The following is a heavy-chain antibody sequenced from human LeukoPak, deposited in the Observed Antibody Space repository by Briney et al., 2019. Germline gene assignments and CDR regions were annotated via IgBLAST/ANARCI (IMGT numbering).Heavy chain of an antibody. CDR1: GGSISRYY. CDR3: ARGKYSSGWLLDY. Sequence: PSETLSLTCTVSGGSISRYYWSWIRQPPGRGLEGVGYFDNSGSANYNPSLKSRLTISEDTSKNQLALKLTSVTAADTAVYYCARGKYSSGWLLDYWGQGTLVIVSS. J-gene: IGHJ4*02. CDR2: FDNSGSA. D-gene: IGHD6-19*01. V-gene: IGHV4-59*01.